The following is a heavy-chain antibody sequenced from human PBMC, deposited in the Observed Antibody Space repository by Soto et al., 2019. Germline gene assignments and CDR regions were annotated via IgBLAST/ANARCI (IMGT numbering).Heavy chain of an antibody. D-gene: IGHD3-16*01. Sequence: QVQLVQSGAEVKKSGASVKVSCKASGYTFSDYFVQWLRQAPGQGLEWVAWINPKTAATNYAKKFQDRVTLTSDTSFSTAYLELTRLRPDDTAVYYCARIKLGLDYYSGMDVWGQGTAVTVSS. CDR1: GYTFSDYF. J-gene: IGHJ6*02. V-gene: IGHV1-2*02. CDR2: INPKTAAT. CDR3: ARIKLGLDYYSGMDV.